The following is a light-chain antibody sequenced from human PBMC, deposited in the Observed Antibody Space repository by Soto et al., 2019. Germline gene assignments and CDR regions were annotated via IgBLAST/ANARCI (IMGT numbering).Light chain of an antibody. CDR2: DNN. CDR3: GAWDSSLSVVV. Sequence: QSVLTQPPSVSAAPGQRVTISCSGSRSNIGNNYVSWYQQLPGTAPKLVIYDNNKRTSGIPDRFSGSKSGTSGTLAISGLQTGDEADYYCGAWDSSLSVVVFGGGTKLTVL. CDR1: RSNIGNNY. J-gene: IGLJ2*01. V-gene: IGLV1-51*01.